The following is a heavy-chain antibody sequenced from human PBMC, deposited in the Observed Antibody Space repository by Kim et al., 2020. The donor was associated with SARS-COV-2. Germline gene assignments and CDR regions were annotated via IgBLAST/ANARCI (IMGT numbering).Heavy chain of an antibody. D-gene: IGHD3-22*01. V-gene: IGHV1-3*01. J-gene: IGHJ6*03. CDR1: GYTFTSYA. CDR2: INAGNGNT. Sequence: SVKVSCKASGYTFTSYAMHWVRQAPGQRLEWMGWINAGNGNTKYSQKFQGRVTITRDTSASTAYMELSSLRSEDTAVYYCARGADSSGYYYNYYYYYMDVWGKGTTVTVSS. CDR3: ARGADSSGYYYNYYYYYMDV.